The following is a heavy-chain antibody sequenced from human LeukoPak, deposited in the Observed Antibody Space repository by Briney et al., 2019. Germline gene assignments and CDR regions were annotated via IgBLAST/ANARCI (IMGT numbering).Heavy chain of an antibody. Sequence: ASVKVSCKASGGTFSSYAISWVRQAPGQGLEGMGGIIPIFSTANYAQKFQGRVTITADESTSTAYMELSSLRSEDTAVYYCARDRERYYYDSSGYYPITFDYWGQGTLVTVSS. CDR3: ARDRERYYYDSSGYYPITFDY. J-gene: IGHJ4*02. CDR1: GGTFSSYA. V-gene: IGHV1-69*13. D-gene: IGHD3-22*01. CDR2: IIPIFSTA.